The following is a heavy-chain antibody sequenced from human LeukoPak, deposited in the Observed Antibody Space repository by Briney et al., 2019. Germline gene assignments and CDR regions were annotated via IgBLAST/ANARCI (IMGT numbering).Heavy chain of an antibody. J-gene: IGHJ3*02. D-gene: IGHD1-1*01. CDR3: ARDLWTANWLEGAFDI. CDR2: ISTTGTTI. CDR1: GFSLSNYE. Sequence: QIGGSLRLSCVASGFSLSNYEMNWVRQAPGKGLERVSYISTTGTTIYYADSVKGRFTISRDNARNSLYLQMNSLRAEDTAIYYCARDLWTANWLEGAFDIWGQGTMVTVCS. V-gene: IGHV3-48*03.